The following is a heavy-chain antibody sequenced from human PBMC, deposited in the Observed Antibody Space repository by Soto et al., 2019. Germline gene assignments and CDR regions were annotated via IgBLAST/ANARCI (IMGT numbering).Heavy chain of an antibody. V-gene: IGHV1-46*01. CDR3: ARGNGIGELFTTYYYYGMDV. J-gene: IGHJ6*02. CDR2: INPSGGST. D-gene: IGHD3-10*01. CDR1: GYTFTSYY. Sequence: GASVKVSCKASGYTFTSYYMHWVRQAPGQGLEWGGIINPSGGSTSYAHKFQGRVTMTRDTSTSTVYMELSSLRSEDTAVYYFARGNGIGELFTTYYYYGMDVWGQGTTVTVSS.